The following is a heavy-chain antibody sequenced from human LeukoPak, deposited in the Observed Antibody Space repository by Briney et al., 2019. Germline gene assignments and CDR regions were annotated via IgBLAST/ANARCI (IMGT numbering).Heavy chain of an antibody. V-gene: IGHV3-23*01. D-gene: IGHD2-21*02. J-gene: IGHJ4*02. CDR2: ISGSGGTT. Sequence: PGGSLRLSCAASGFTFSSYAMSWVRQAPGKGPEWVSAISGSGGTTSYADAVKGRFTLSRDNSKSTLSLQMNSLRAEDTAVYYCANGGGDSRPRDYWGQGTLVTVSS. CDR1: GFTFSSYA. CDR3: ANGGGDSRPRDY.